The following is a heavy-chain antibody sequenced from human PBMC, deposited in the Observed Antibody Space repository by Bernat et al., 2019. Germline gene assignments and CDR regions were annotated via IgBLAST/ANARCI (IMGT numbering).Heavy chain of an antibody. J-gene: IGHJ6*02. CDR1: GGTFSSYT. CDR2: IIPILGIA. Sequence: VHLMQHGAAVKTPGSSVKVSCKDNGGTFSSYTISWVRQAPGQGLEWMGRIIPILGIANYAQKFQGRVTITADKSTSTAHLELSSLRSEDTAVYYCARGQYCSRTSCSRHYYYGMDVLGQGTT. V-gene: IGHV1-69*02. D-gene: IGHD2-2*01. CDR3: ARGQYCSRTSCSRHYYYGMDV.